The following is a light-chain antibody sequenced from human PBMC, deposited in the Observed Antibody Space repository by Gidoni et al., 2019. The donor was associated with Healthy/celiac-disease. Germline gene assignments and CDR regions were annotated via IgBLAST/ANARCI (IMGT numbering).Light chain of an antibody. J-gene: IGLJ1*01. CDR1: SSDVGGYNY. V-gene: IGLV2-11*01. Sequence: QSALTQPRSVSGSPGQSVTISFTGTSSDVGGYNYVSWYQQHPGKAPKLMIYDVSKRPSGVPDRFSGSKSGNTASLTISGLQAEDEADYYCCSYAGSYTNYVFGTGTKVTVL. CDR3: CSYAGSYTNYV. CDR2: DVS.